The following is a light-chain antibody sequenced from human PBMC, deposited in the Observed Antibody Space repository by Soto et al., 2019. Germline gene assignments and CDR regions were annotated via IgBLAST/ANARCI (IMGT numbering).Light chain of an antibody. CDR2: DAS. CDR1: QSVSSY. J-gene: IGKJ1*01. Sequence: EIVLTQSPATLSLSPGERATLSCRASQSVSSYLALYQQKPGQAPRLLIYDASNRATGISARFSGSGSGTDFTLTISSLEPEDFAVYYCQQRSNWPRTFGQGTKVDIK. CDR3: QQRSNWPRT. V-gene: IGKV3-11*01.